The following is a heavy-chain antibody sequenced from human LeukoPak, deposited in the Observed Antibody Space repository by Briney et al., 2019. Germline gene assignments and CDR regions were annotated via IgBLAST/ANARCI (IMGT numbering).Heavy chain of an antibody. Sequence: GGSLRLSCAASGFTFSSYAMSWVRQAPGKGLEWVSAIGGSGGSTYYADSVKGRFTISRDNSKNTLYLQMNSLRAEDTAVYYCAKDYYDSSGHDYWGQGTLVTVSS. V-gene: IGHV3-23*01. CDR2: IGGSGGST. J-gene: IGHJ4*02. CDR3: AKDYYDSSGHDY. CDR1: GFTFSSYA. D-gene: IGHD3-22*01.